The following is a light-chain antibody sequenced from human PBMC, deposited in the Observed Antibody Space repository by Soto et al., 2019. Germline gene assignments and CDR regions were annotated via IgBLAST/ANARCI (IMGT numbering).Light chain of an antibody. CDR3: ETWDSNTRV. CDR1: SGHSNYI. J-gene: IGLJ3*02. Sequence: QSVLTPSSSASASLGSSVKLTCTLSSGHSNYIIAWPQQQPGKAPRYCMKLEAGGSYNKGSGVPDRFSGSSSGADRSITISILQFEDEDDYYCETWDSNTRVFGGGTTLTVL. CDR2: LEAGGSY. V-gene: IGLV4-60*02.